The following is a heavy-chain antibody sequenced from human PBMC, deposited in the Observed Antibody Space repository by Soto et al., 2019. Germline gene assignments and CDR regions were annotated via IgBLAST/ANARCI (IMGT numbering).Heavy chain of an antibody. CDR1: GFTFDDYA. V-gene: IGHV3-9*01. J-gene: IGHJ5*02. Sequence: GGSLRLSCAASGFTFDDYAMHWVRQAPGKGLEWISGISWDSGTLGYADSVKGRFIISRDDAKNSLYLQMNSLRGEDTALYYCAQGCYTTIASTLDQWGQGTLVTGSS. CDR2: ISWDSGTL. CDR3: AQGCYTTIASTLDQ. D-gene: IGHD2-15*01.